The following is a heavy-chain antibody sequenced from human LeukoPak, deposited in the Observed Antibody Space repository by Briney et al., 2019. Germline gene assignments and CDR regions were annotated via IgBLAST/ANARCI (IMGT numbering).Heavy chain of an antibody. V-gene: IGHV3-20*04. CDR3: ARGTMIVVSGGYFDY. CDR2: INWNGGST. J-gene: IGHJ4*02. Sequence: GGSLRLSCAASGFTFDDYGMSWVRQAPGKGLEWVSGINWNGGSTGYADSVKGRFTISRDNAKNSLYLQMNSLRAEDTALYYCARGTMIVVSGGYFDYWGQGTLVTISS. D-gene: IGHD3-22*01. CDR1: GFTFDDYG.